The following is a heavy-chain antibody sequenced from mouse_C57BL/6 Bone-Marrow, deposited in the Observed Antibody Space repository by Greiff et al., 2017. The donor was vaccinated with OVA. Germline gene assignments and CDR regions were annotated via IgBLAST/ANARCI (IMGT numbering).Heavy chain of an antibody. J-gene: IGHJ4*01. CDR1: GFSFTSYA. V-gene: IGHV2-9-1*01. CDR3: ARNFAPMYYDGSSYPDYAMDY. Sequence: QVQLQQSGPGLVAPSQSLSITCTVSGFSFTSYAISWVRQPPGQGLEWLGVLWPGGGTTYNSALKSRLSISKDNSKGQVFLKRNRRQTYDTARYYCARNFAPMYYDGSSYPDYAMDYRGQGTSVTVAS. D-gene: IGHD1-1*01. CDR2: LWPGGGT.